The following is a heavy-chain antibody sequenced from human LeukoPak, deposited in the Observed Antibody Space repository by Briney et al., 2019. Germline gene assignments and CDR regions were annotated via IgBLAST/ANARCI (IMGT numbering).Heavy chain of an antibody. J-gene: IGHJ2*01. CDR1: GFTFISSW. V-gene: IGHV5-51*01. Sequence: GESLKISCKGSGFTFISSWTGWVRQTPGKGLEWMGIIFPADSDTKYSPSFQGQVTISVDKSTKTTYLQWTSLKASDTAIYYCTRQRFTAGYLDLWGRGTLVSVSS. CDR2: IFPADSDT. D-gene: IGHD5-18*01. CDR3: TRQRFTAGYLDL.